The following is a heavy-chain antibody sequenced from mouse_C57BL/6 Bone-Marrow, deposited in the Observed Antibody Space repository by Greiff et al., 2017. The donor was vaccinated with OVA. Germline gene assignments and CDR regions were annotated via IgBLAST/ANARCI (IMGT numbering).Heavy chain of an antibody. CDR1: GYTFTDYY. Sequence: VQLQQSGPELVKPGASVKISCKASGYTFTDYYINWVKQRPGQGLEWIGWIFPGSGSTYYNEKFKGKATLTVDKSSSTAYLLLSSLTSEDSADYAGARWGRMITTSSHWYIDDWGKGTTVTVSS. V-gene: IGHV1-75*01. D-gene: IGHD2-4*01. J-gene: IGHJ1*03. CDR3: ARWGRMITTSSHWYIDD. CDR2: IFPGSGST.